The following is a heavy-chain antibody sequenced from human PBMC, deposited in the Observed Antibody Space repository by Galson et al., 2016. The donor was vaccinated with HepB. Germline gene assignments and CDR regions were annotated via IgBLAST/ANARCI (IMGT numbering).Heavy chain of an antibody. V-gene: IGHV3-33*01. Sequence: SLRLSCAASGFTFSSYGMHWVRQAPGKGLAWVAVIWYDGSNKYYADSVKGRFTISRDNSKNTLSLQMNSLRAEDTAVYYWARESSMAAAGVLDYWGQGTLVTVSS. CDR3: ARESSMAAAGVLDY. D-gene: IGHD6-13*01. CDR1: GFTFSSYG. CDR2: IWYDGSNK. J-gene: IGHJ4*02.